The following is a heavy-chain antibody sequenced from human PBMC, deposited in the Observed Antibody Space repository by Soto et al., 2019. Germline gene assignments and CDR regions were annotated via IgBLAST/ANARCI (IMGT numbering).Heavy chain of an antibody. J-gene: IGHJ4*02. CDR3: ARDDHSGYDFR. CDR2: IILIFGTA. V-gene: IGHV1-69*13. D-gene: IGHD5-12*01. Sequence: SVQVSCKASGGTFSSYAISWVRQAPGQRLEWLGGIILIFGTANYAQKFQGRVTITADESTSTAYMELSSLRSEDTAVYYCARDDHSGYDFRWGQGTLVTVSS. CDR1: GGTFSSYA.